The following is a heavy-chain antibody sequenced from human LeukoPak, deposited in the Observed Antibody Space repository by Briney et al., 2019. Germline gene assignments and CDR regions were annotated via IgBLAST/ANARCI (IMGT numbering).Heavy chain of an antibody. CDR3: AKRRLGSSAWAFDY. V-gene: IGHV3-23*01. D-gene: IGHD6-19*01. CDR2: MSASGGST. Sequence: GGSLRLSCAASGFTFNNYAMSWVRQAPGKGLEWVSTMSASGGSTYYADSVKGRFTISRDNSENTVYLQLSSLRAEDTALYYCAKRRLGSSAWAFDYWGQGALVTVSS. J-gene: IGHJ4*02. CDR1: GFTFNNYA.